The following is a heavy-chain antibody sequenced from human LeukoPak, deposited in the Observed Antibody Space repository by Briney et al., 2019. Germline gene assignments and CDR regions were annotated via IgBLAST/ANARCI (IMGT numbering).Heavy chain of an antibody. CDR1: GFTVSSSY. Sequence: GGSLRLSCAASGFTVSSSYMSWVRQAPGKGLEWVSVIYSGGATYYADSVKGRFTISRDNSKNTLYLQMNSLRAEDTAVYYCAKVLRWTSGPREHDAFDIWGQGTMVTVSS. CDR3: AKVLRWTSGPREHDAFDI. V-gene: IGHV3-66*01. J-gene: IGHJ3*02. CDR2: IYSGGAT. D-gene: IGHD5-12*01.